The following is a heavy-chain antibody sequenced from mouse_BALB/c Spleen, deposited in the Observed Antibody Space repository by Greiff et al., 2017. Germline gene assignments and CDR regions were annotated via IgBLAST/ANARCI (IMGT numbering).Heavy chain of an antibody. Sequence: EVQLVESGPELVKPGASVKMSCKASGYTFTSYVMHWVKQKPGQGLEWIGYINPYNDGTKYNEKFKGKATLTSDKSSSTAYMELSSLTSEDSAVYYCARRGFLFYFDYWGQGTTLTVSS. CDR3: ARRGFLFYFDY. CDR2: INPYNDGT. V-gene: IGHV1-14*01. D-gene: IGHD6-2*01. CDR1: GYTFTSYV. J-gene: IGHJ2*01.